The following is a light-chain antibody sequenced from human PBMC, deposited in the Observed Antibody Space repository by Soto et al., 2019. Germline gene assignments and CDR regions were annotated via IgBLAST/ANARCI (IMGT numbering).Light chain of an antibody. CDR3: QSFDSSMNSVV. CDR2: ASD. Sequence: QSVLTQPPSVSGAPGQRVTISCTGSSSNVGAGYDVHWYHQLPGAAPKLLIFASDNRPSGVPDRFSGSKSGTSASLAITGLQADDEADYYCQSFDSSMNSVVFGGGTQLTVL. CDR1: SSNVGAGYD. V-gene: IGLV1-40*01. J-gene: IGLJ3*02.